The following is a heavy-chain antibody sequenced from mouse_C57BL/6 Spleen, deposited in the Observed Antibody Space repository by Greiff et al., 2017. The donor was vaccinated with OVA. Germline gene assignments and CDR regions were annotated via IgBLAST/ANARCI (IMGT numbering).Heavy chain of an antibody. CDR2: INPNNGGT. Sequence: EVQLQQSGPELVKPGASVKISCKASGYTFTDYYMNWVKQSHGQSLEWIGDINPNNGGTSYNQKFKGKATLTVDKSSSTASMELRSLTSEDTAVYYCTRAEQLRQRGAWFAYWGQGTLVTVSA. D-gene: IGHD3-2*02. CDR3: TRAEQLRQRGAWFAY. V-gene: IGHV1-26*01. J-gene: IGHJ3*01. CDR1: GYTFTDYY.